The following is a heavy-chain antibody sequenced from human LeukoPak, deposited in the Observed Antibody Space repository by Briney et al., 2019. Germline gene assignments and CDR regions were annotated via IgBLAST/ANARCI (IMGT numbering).Heavy chain of an antibody. CDR2: LYYSGST. D-gene: IGHD3-22*01. J-gene: IGHJ4*02. Sequence: SETLSLTCTVSGGSLGSSGYYWGWLRQPPGTGLEGIGSLYYSGSTYYNPSLKSRVTISVDTSKDHFALKLSSVTAADTGGYCCARPCHVPGYYDSSGYCPYWARGTLVSVSS. V-gene: IGHV4-39*02. CDR3: ARPCHVPGYYDSSGYCPY. CDR1: GGSLGSSGYY.